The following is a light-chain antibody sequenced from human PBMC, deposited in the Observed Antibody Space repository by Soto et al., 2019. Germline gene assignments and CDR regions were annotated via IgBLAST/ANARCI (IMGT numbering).Light chain of an antibody. CDR1: QSVSNN. J-gene: IGKJ5*01. Sequence: EIVMTQSPDTLSVSPGESATLSCRASQSVSNNLAWYQQRPGQAPRLLIYDASKRAAGIPARFSGSGSGTDFTLTINSLEPEDFAVYYCQHRSTWPRAFGQGTRLEIK. V-gene: IGKV3-11*01. CDR2: DAS. CDR3: QHRSTWPRA.